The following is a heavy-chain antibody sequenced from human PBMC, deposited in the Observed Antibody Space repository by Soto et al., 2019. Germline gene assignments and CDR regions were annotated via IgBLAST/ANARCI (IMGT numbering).Heavy chain of an antibody. CDR3: ARFLWSDTSLYYFDY. Sequence: QITLKESGPTLVKPTQTLTLTCTFSGFSLTGSGVGVGWIRQPPGKALEWLALIYWDDDKRYSPSLKSRLTINKQTSKNQVALTLTTMDPVDTATYYCARFLWSDTSLYYFDYWGQGTLVTVSS. D-gene: IGHD3-3*01. CDR2: IYWDDDK. V-gene: IGHV2-5*02. J-gene: IGHJ4*02. CDR1: GFSLTGSGVG.